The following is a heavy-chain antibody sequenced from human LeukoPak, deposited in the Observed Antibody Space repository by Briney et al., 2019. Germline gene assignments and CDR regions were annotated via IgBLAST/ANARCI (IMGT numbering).Heavy chain of an antibody. CDR3: ARDHGSTSRFGMDV. CDR2: IGTAGDT. D-gene: IGHD2-2*01. J-gene: IGHJ6*02. CDR1: GFTFSSYD. V-gene: IGHV3-13*01. Sequence: GGSLRLSCAASGFTFSSYDMHWVRHATGKGLEWVSAIGTAGDTYYPGSVKGRFTISRENAKNSLYLQMNSLRAGDTAVYYCARDHGSTSRFGMDVWGQGTTVTVSS.